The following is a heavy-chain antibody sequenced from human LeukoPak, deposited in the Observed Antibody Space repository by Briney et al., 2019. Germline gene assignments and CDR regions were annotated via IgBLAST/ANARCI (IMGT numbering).Heavy chain of an antibody. CDR3: ARDLLWFGEPSGDY. V-gene: IGHV4-34*01. J-gene: IGHJ4*02. CDR1: GGSFSGNY. Sequence: SETLSLTCAVYGGSFSGNYWSWIRQPPGKGLEWIGEINHSGSTNYNPSLKSRVTISVDTSKNQFSLKLSSVTAADTAVYYCARDLLWFGEPSGDYWGQGTLVTVSS. D-gene: IGHD3-10*01. CDR2: INHSGST.